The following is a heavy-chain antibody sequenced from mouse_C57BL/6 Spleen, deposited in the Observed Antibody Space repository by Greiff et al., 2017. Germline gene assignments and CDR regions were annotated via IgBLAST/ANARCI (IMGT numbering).Heavy chain of an antibody. CDR3: TRGGHITTGVADAMDY. V-gene: IGHV5S21*01. D-gene: IGHD1-1*01. CDR1: GFTFSSYA. CDR2: ISSGGDYI. J-gene: IGHJ4*01. Sequence: EVKVEESGEGLVKPGGSLKLSCAASGFTFSSYAMSWVRQTPEKRLEWVAYISSGGDYIYYADTVKGRFTSSRDNARNTLYLQMSSLKSEDTALYYCTRGGHITTGVADAMDYGGQGTSVTVSS.